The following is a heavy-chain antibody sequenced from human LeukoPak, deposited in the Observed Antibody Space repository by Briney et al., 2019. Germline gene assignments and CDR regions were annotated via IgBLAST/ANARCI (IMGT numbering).Heavy chain of an antibody. CDR1: GYSFTSYW. Sequence: GESLKISCKGSGYSFTSYWIGWVRQMPGKGLEWMGLIYPGDSDTRYSPSFQGQVTISADKSISTAYLQWSSLKASDTAMYYCARPGYCSSTSCYSLDYWGQGTLVTVSS. J-gene: IGHJ4*02. CDR2: IYPGDSDT. CDR3: ARPGYCSSTSCYSLDY. V-gene: IGHV5-51*01. D-gene: IGHD2-2*01.